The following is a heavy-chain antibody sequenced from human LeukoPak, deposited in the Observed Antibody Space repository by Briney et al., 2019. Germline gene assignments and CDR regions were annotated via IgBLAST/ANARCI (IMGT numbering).Heavy chain of an antibody. CDR3: ARDSPDIVVVPAAIPDYYYYGMDV. D-gene: IGHD2-2*02. CDR2: ISAYNGNT. CDR1: GYTFTSYG. V-gene: IGHV1-18*01. Sequence: ASVKVSYKASGYTFTSYGISWVRQAPGQGLEWMGWISAYNGNTNYAQKLQGRVTMTTDTSTSTAYMELRSLRSDDTAVYYRARDSPDIVVVPAAIPDYYYYGMDVWGQGTTVTASS. J-gene: IGHJ6*02.